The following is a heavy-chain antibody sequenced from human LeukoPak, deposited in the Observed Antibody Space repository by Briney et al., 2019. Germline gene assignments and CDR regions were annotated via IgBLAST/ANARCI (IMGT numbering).Heavy chain of an antibody. CDR1: GGSFSGYY. CDR3: ARGRWLAIFGVVISKATYFDY. D-gene: IGHD3-3*01. J-gene: IGHJ4*02. Sequence: PSETLSLTCAVYGGSFSGYYWSWIRQPPGKGLEWIGEINHSGSTNYNPPLKSRVTISVDTSKNQFSLKLSSVTAADTAVYYCARGRWLAIFGVVISKATYFDYWGQGTLVTVSS. CDR2: INHSGST. V-gene: IGHV4-34*01.